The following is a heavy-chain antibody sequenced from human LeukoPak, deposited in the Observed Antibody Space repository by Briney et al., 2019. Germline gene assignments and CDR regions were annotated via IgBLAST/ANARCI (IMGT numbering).Heavy chain of an antibody. Sequence: PGGSLRLSCAASGFTFSGSAMHWVRQASGKGLEWVGRIRSKANSYATAYAASVKGRFTISRDDSENTAYLQMNSLKTEDTAVYYCTSGIAVAGDYYYYMDVWGKGTTVTVSS. J-gene: IGHJ6*03. CDR3: TSGIAVAGDYYYYMDV. CDR1: GFTFSGSA. D-gene: IGHD6-19*01. V-gene: IGHV3-73*01. CDR2: IRSKANSYAT.